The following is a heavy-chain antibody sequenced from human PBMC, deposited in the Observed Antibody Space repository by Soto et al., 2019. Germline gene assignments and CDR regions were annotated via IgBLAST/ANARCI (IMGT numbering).Heavy chain of an antibody. Sequence: SETLSLTCTVSGGSISSGSYYCSWISQHPGKGLEWIGYIYYSGSTYYNPSLKSRVTISVDTSKNQFSLKLSSVTAADTAVYYCARGYYYDSSGYLLDYFDYWGQGTLVT. V-gene: IGHV4-31*03. D-gene: IGHD3-22*01. J-gene: IGHJ4*02. CDR3: ARGYYYDSSGYLLDYFDY. CDR1: GGSISSGSYY. CDR2: IYYSGST.